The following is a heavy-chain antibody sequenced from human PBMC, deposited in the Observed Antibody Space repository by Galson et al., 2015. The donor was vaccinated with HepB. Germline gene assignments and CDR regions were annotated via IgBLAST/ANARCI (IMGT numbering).Heavy chain of an antibody. Sequence: SLRLSCAASGFTFSSYAMHWVRQAPGKGLEWVGFIRSKAYGGTTEYAASVKGRFTISRDDSKSIAYLQMNSLKTEDTAVYYCTREDYGDYGFDYWGQGTLVTVSS. D-gene: IGHD4-17*01. CDR1: GFTFSSYA. CDR2: IRSKAYGGTT. V-gene: IGHV3-49*04. J-gene: IGHJ4*02. CDR3: TREDYGDYGFDY.